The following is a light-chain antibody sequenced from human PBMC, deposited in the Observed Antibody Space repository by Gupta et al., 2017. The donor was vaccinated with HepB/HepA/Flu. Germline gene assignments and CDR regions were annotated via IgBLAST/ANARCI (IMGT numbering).Light chain of an antibody. CDR1: QSVSSN. CDR2: GAS. Sequence: MTPLPASLPVSPGERATLSCSASQSVSSNLAWYQQKPGQAPRLLIYGASTRATGIPARFSGSGSGTEFTLTISSRQSEDFAVYYCQQYNNWPPWTFGQGTKVEIK. J-gene: IGKJ1*01. V-gene: IGKV3-15*01. CDR3: QQYNNWPPWT.